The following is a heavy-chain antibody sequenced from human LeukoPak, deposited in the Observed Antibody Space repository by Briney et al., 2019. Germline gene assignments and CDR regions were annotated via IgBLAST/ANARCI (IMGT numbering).Heavy chain of an antibody. CDR3: ARGPSIVVVPAAYFDY. Sequence: SETLSLTCAVYGGSFSGYYWSWIRQPPGKGLEWIGEINHSGSTNYNPSLKSRVTISVDTSKNQFSLKLSSVTAADTAVYYCARGPSIVVVPAAYFDYWGQGTLVTGSS. D-gene: IGHD2-2*01. CDR2: INHSGST. V-gene: IGHV4-34*01. J-gene: IGHJ4*02. CDR1: GGSFSGYY.